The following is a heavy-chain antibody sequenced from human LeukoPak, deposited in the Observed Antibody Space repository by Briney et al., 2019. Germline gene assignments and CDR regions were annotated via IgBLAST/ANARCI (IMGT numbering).Heavy chain of an antibody. J-gene: IGHJ4*02. D-gene: IGHD3-16*01. Sequence: GRSLRLSCAASGFTISTSYMTWVRQAPGKGLEWVSFIYSGGSTYYADSVKGRFTISRDSSKNTLYLQMHSLRVEDTAVYYCARGRITGYFDYWGQGTLVTVSS. CDR2: IYSGGST. V-gene: IGHV3-53*01. CDR1: GFTISTSY. CDR3: ARGRITGYFDY.